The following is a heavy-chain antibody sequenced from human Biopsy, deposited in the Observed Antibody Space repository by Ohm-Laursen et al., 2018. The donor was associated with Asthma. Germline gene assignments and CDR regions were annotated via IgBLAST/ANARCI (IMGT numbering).Heavy chain of an antibody. V-gene: IGHV3-30*18. CDR3: AKRRGYSGHDNDY. CDR1: GFMFRSFG. CDR2: ISYDGNHE. Sequence: SLRLSCSASGFMFRSFGMHWVRQAPGKGLEWVAVISYDGNHEFYEDSVKGRFTISRDNSKNTPYLQMNSLRTEDTAVYYCAKRRGYSGHDNDYWGQGTLVIVSS. D-gene: IGHD5-12*01. J-gene: IGHJ4*02.